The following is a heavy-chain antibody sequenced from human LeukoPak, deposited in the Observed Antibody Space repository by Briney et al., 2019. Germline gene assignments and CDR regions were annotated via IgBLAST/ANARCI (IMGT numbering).Heavy chain of an antibody. CDR2: IYYSGST. Sequence: PSETLSLTCTVSGGSISSSSYYWGWIRQPPGKGLEWIGSIYYSGSTYYNPSLKSRVTISVDTSKNQFSLKLSSVTAADTAVYYCAREMTTVTTASLDFDIWGQGTMVTVSS. D-gene: IGHD4-17*01. V-gene: IGHV4-39*07. J-gene: IGHJ3*02. CDR1: GGSISSSSYY. CDR3: AREMTTVTTASLDFDI.